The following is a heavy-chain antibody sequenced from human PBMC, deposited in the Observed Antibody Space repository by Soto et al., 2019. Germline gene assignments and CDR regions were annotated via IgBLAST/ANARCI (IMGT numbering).Heavy chain of an antibody. Sequence: ASVKVSCKASGYTFTGYYMHWVRQAPGQGLEWMGWINPNSGGTNYAQKFQGWVTMTRDTSISTAYMELSRLRSDDTAVYYCARSTYGDYNSGYYYYYMDVWGKGTTVTVSS. J-gene: IGHJ6*03. CDR2: INPNSGGT. D-gene: IGHD4-17*01. CDR3: ARSTYGDYNSGYYYYYMDV. CDR1: GYTFTGYY. V-gene: IGHV1-2*04.